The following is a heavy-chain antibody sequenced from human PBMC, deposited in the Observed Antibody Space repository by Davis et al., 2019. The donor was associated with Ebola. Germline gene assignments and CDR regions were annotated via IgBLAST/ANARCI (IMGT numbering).Heavy chain of an antibody. D-gene: IGHD2-15*01. V-gene: IGHV3-53*01. J-gene: IGHJ4*02. CDR1: GFNFGEYA. CDR3: ARVVCSGGSCYSDY. CDR2: IYSGGST. Sequence: PGGSLRLSCTASGFNFGEYALTWVRQAPGKGLEWVSVIYSGGSTYYADSVKGRFTISRDNSKNTLYLQMNSLRAEDTAVYYCARVVCSGGSCYSDYWGQGTLVTVSS.